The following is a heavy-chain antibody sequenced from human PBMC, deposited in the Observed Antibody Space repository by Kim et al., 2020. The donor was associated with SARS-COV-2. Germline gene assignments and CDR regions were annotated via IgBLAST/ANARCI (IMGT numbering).Heavy chain of an antibody. CDR1: GGSISSSSYY. J-gene: IGHJ4*02. CDR2: IYYSGST. D-gene: IGHD6-19*01. CDR3: ARQWRSSGWYEDY. V-gene: IGHV4-39*01. Sequence: SETLSLTCTVSGGSISSSSYYWGWIRQPPGKGLEWIGSIYYSGSTYYNPSLKSRVTISVDTSKNQFSLKLSSVTAADTAVYYCARQWRSSGWYEDYWRQGTLVAASS.